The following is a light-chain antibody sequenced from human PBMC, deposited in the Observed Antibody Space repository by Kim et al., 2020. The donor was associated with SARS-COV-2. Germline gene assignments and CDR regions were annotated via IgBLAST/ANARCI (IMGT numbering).Light chain of an antibody. CDR1: QSILYRSKNKNH. Sequence: ATFNCKSSQSILYRSKNKNHLAGYQQKPGQPPKLLVYWASTRESGVPDRFSGSGSGTDFTLTISSLQAEDVAVYYCQQYYTTPPTFGGGTKVDIK. V-gene: IGKV4-1*01. CDR2: WAS. CDR3: QQYYTTPPT. J-gene: IGKJ4*01.